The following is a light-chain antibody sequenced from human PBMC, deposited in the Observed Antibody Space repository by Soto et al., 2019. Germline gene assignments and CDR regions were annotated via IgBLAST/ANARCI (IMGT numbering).Light chain of an antibody. CDR3: QQSYSIPYT. CDR2: AAS. Sequence: DIQMTQSPSSLSASLADRVTITCRASQSISRYLNWYQQKAGKAPKLLIFAASSLQSGVPSRFRGGGSGTDFTLTISSLQPDDFATYYCQQSYSIPYTFGQGTKLEIK. CDR1: QSISRY. V-gene: IGKV1-39*01. J-gene: IGKJ2*01.